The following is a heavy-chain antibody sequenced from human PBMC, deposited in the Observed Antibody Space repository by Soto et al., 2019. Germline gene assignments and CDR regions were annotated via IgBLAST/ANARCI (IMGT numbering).Heavy chain of an antibody. CDR1: GFTFNSYP. J-gene: IGHJ4*02. D-gene: IGHD3-10*01. V-gene: IGHV3-23*01. CDR3: ARVGIGGSLNDY. CDR2: ISGSGSRT. Sequence: GSLRLSCAASGFTFNSYPINWVRQAPGKGLEWVSTISGSGSRTYYGDTVQGRFTISRDNSKNTLYLQMNSLRAEDTAVYYCARVGIGGSLNDYWGQGTLVTVSS.